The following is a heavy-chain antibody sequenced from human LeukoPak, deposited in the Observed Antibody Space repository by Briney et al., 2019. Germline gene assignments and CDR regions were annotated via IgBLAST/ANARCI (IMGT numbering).Heavy chain of an antibody. D-gene: IGHD1-26*01. CDR3: ARETGGDYYYYYYMDV. Sequence: VASVKVSCKASVGTLSSYAISSVRQAPGQGLEWMGRIIPIFGTANYAQKFQGRVTITADKSTSTAYMELSSLRSEDTAVYYCARETGGDYYYYYYMDVWGKGTTVTVSS. J-gene: IGHJ6*03. V-gene: IGHV1-69*06. CDR1: VGTLSSYA. CDR2: IIPIFGTA.